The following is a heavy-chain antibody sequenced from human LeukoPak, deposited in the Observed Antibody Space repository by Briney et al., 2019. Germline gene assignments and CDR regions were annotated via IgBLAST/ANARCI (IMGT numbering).Heavy chain of an antibody. J-gene: IGHJ4*02. V-gene: IGHV1-46*01. D-gene: IGHD6-13*01. CDR2: INPSGGST. CDR3: ARALGARKWASSLNFDY. Sequence: ASVKVSCKASGYTFTSYYMHWVRQAPGQGLEWMGIINPSGGSTSYAQKFQGRVTMTRETSTRTVYMELSSLRSEDAAVYYCARALGARKWASSLNFDYWGQGTLVTVSS. CDR1: GYTFTSYY.